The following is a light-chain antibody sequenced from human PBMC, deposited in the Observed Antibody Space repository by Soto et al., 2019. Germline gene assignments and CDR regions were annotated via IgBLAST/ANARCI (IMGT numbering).Light chain of an antibody. J-gene: IGLJ1*01. Sequence: QSPLTQPPSASGSPGQSVAISCTGTSSDVGGNNYVSWYQQQPGKAPKLMIYEVNKRPSGVPDRFSGSKSGNTASLTVSGLQAEDEADYYCSSYAGSRNVFGTGTKVTVL. V-gene: IGLV2-8*01. CDR2: EVN. CDR1: SSDVGGNNY. CDR3: SSYAGSRNV.